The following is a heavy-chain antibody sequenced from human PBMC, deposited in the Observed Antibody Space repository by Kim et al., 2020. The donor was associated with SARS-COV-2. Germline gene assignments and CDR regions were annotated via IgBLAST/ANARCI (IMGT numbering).Heavy chain of an antibody. Sequence: DYAAPVKGRFTISRDDSKNTLYLQMNSLKAEDTAVYYCTTDEGVRGVPGYWGQGTLVTVSS. D-gene: IGHD3-10*01. J-gene: IGHJ4*02. CDR3: TTDEGVRGVPGY. V-gene: IGHV3-15*01.